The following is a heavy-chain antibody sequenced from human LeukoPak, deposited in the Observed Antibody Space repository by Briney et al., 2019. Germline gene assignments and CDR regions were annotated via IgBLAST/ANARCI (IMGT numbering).Heavy chain of an antibody. V-gene: IGHV3-53*01. J-gene: IGHJ3*02. Sequence: GGSLRLSCAASGVTVSSNYMSWVRQAPGKGLEWVSEIYSDGSTYYEASVKGRFSISRANSKNTVYLQMNSPTAEDTAVYYCARELREHGVFDIWGQGTMVTVSS. CDR1: GVTVSSNY. D-gene: IGHD1-26*01. CDR3: ARELREHGVFDI. CDR2: IYSDGST.